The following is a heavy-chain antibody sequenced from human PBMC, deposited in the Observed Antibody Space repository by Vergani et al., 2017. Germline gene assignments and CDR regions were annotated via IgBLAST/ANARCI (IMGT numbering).Heavy chain of an antibody. Sequence: VQLLESGGDLVQPGGSLRLSCAASGFTFNHYAMNWVRQAPGKGLEWVAVTWYDGNNKQYADPVKGRFTISRDNSKSTMYLQMNSLRDEDTGVYYCARDLRLLYNRFDPWGQGTLVTVSS. J-gene: IGHJ5*02. CDR1: GFTFNHYA. D-gene: IGHD1-14*01. CDR3: ARDLRLLYNRFDP. CDR2: TWYDGNNK. V-gene: IGHV3-33*08.